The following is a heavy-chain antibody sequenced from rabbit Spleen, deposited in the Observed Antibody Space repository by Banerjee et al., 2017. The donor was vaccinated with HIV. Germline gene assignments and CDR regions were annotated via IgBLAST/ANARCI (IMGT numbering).Heavy chain of an antibody. CDR2: IDAGSSTFT. J-gene: IGHJ6*01. Sequence: VESGGGLVKPGASLTLTCTASGVSFSISSYMCWVRPAPGKGLEWIACIDAGSSTFTYCATWANGRFTISKTSSTTVTLQMTRLTGADTATYFCARDTSSSFSSYGMDLWGPGTLVTVS. D-gene: IGHD1-1*01. CDR3: ARDTSSSFSSYGMDL. V-gene: IGHV1S40*01. CDR1: GVSFSISSY.